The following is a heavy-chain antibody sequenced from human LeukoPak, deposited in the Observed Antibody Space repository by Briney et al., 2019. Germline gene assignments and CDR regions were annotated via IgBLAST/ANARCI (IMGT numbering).Heavy chain of an antibody. J-gene: IGHJ5*02. D-gene: IGHD1-26*01. CDR3: ARDRYSRNWFDP. CDR2: ISSSSSYI. CDR1: GFTFSSYS. V-gene: IGHV3-21*01. Sequence: GGSLRLSCAASGFTFSSYSMNWVRQAPGKGLEWVSSISSSSSYIYYADSVKGRFTISRDNAKNSLYLQMNSLRAEDTAVYYCARDRYSRNWFDPWGQGTLVTVSS.